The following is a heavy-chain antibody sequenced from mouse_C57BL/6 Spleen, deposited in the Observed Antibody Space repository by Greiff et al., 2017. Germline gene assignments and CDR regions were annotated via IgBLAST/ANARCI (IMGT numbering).Heavy chain of an antibody. CDR1: GYTFTSYW. CDR3: ARDGYSWYFDV. J-gene: IGHJ1*03. Sequence: QVQLQQPGAELVRPGSSVKLSCKASGYTFTSYWMHWVKQRPIQGLEWIGNIDPSDSDTHYNQKFKDKATLTVDKSSSTAYMQLSSLTSEDSAVYYCARDGYSWYFDVWGTGTTVTVSS. D-gene: IGHD2-3*01. CDR2: IDPSDSDT. V-gene: IGHV1-52*01.